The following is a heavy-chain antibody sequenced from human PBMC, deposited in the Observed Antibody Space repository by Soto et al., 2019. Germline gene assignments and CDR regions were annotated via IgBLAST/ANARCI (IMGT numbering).Heavy chain of an antibody. J-gene: IGHJ5*02. CDR3: ARRGQYNWFDP. Sequence: ASVKVSCKASGYTFTGYYMHWVRQAPGQGLEWMGWINPIIGSTNYAQKFQGRVTMTGDTSISTAYMELSSLRSEDTAVYYCARRGQYNWFDPWGQGTLVTVSS. D-gene: IGHD3-10*01. V-gene: IGHV1-2*02. CDR2: INPIIGST. CDR1: GYTFTGYY.